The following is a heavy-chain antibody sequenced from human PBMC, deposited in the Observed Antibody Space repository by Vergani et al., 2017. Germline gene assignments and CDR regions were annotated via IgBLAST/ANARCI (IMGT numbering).Heavy chain of an antibody. CDR3: AFPDSSGPFDY. CDR1: GFTFSSYG. CDR2: IGYDGSNK. V-gene: IGHV3-33*01. Sequence: QVQLVESGGGVVQPGRSLRLSCAASGFTFSSYGMHWVRQAPGKGLEWVAVIGYDGSNKYYADSVKGRFTISRDNSKNTLYLQMNSLRAEDTAVYYCAFPDSSGPFDYWGQGALVTVSS. J-gene: IGHJ4*02. D-gene: IGHD6-19*01.